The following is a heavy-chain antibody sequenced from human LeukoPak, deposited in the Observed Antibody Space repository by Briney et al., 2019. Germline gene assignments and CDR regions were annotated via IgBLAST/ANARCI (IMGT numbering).Heavy chain of an antibody. CDR3: AREKKGNSGYFGY. D-gene: IGHD3-22*01. J-gene: IGHJ4*02. CDR1: GGSITGYY. CDR2: IHYSGPT. V-gene: IGHV4-59*01. Sequence: SETLSLTCTVSGGSITGYYWSWIRQPPGKGLEWIGYIHYSGPTDYNPSLKSRVTISVDTSRNQFSLKLRSVTAADTAVYYCAREKKGNSGYFGYWGQGTLVTVSS.